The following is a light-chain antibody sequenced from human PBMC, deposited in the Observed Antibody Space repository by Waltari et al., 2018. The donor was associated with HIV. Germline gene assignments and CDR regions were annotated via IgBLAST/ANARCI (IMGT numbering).Light chain of an antibody. Sequence: SYVLTQPPSVSVAPGQTARIPCGGNHTAAPNSVHSYRLNPGQAPVVVIYDDRDRPSGIPDRFSGSSSGDTATLTISRAEAGDEADYYCQVWDGRGDPVIFGGGTKLAVV. CDR1: HTAAPNS. V-gene: IGLV3-21*02. J-gene: IGLJ2*01. CDR3: QVWDGRGDPVI. CDR2: DDR.